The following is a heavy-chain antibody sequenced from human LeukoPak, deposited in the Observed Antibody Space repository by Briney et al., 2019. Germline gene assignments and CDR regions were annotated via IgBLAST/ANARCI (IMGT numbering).Heavy chain of an antibody. CDR1: GYTFTRYG. CDR2: ISGYNGNI. Sequence: ASVKVSCKASGYTFTRYGISWVRQAPGQGLEWMGWISGYNGNIKYAQKLQGRVTMTTDTSTSTAYMELRSLRSDDTAVYYCARVDYYGSGSYLRINWFDPWGQGTLVTVSS. V-gene: IGHV1-18*01. D-gene: IGHD3-10*01. CDR3: ARVDYYGSGSYLRINWFDP. J-gene: IGHJ5*02.